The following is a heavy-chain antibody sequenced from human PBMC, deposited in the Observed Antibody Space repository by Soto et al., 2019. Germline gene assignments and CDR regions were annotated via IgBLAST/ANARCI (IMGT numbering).Heavy chain of an antibody. CDR1: GGSISSSSYH. D-gene: IGHD3-10*01. V-gene: IGHV4-39*01. Sequence: PSETLSLTCTVSGGSISSSSYHWGWIRQPPGKGLEWIGSIYYSGSTYYNPSLKSRVTISVDTSKNQFSLKLSSVTAADTAVYYCARHFPDYYGSGNYYGMDVWGQGTTVTVSS. CDR2: IYYSGST. J-gene: IGHJ6*02. CDR3: ARHFPDYYGSGNYYGMDV.